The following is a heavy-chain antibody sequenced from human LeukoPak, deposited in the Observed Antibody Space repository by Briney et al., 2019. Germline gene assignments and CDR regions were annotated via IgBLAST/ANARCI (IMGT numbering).Heavy chain of an antibody. J-gene: IGHJ4*02. V-gene: IGHV3-9*01. Sequence: GRSLRLSCAASGFTFDDYAMHWVRQAPGKGLEWVSGISWNSGSIGYADSVKGRFTISRDNAKNSLYLQMNSLRAEDTALYYCARESAVTTPYWGQGTLVTVSS. CDR3: ARESAVTTPY. D-gene: IGHD4-17*01. CDR1: GFTFDDYA. CDR2: ISWNSGSI.